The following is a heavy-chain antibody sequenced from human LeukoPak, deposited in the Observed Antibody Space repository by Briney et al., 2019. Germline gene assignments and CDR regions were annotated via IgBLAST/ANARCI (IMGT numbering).Heavy chain of an antibody. V-gene: IGHV3-66*02. CDR1: GFTVSSNY. CDR3: AREGQWGYYDSSGYYYLAY. D-gene: IGHD3-22*01. CDR2: IYSGGST. J-gene: IGHJ4*02. Sequence: GGSLRLSCAASGFTVSSNYMSWVRQAPGKGLEWVSVIYSGGSTYYADSVKGRFTISRDNSKNTLYLQMNSLRAEDTAVYYCAREGQWGYYDSSGYYYLAYWGQGSLVTVSS.